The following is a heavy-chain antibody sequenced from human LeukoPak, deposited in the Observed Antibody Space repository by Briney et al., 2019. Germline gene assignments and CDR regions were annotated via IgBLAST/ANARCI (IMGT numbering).Heavy chain of an antibody. V-gene: IGHV3-48*03. CDR2: ISSGGSTI. CDR3: ARADY. J-gene: IGHJ4*02. Sequence: PGGSLRLSCAASGFTFSDSEMTWVRQAPGKGLEWVSYISSGGSTIYYADSVKGRFTISRDNAKNSLYLQMNSLRAEDTAVYYCARADYWGLGTLVTVSS. CDR1: GFTFSDSE.